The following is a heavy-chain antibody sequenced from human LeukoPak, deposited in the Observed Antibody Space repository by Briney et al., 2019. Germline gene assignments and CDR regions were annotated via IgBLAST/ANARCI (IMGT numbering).Heavy chain of an antibody. D-gene: IGHD5-18*01. J-gene: IGHJ4*02. CDR1: GYTFTSYD. V-gene: IGHV1-8*01. Sequence: ASVTVSCTASGYTFTSYDINWVRQASGQGLEWMGWMNPNSGNTGYAQKFQGRVTMTRNTSISTAYMELSSLRSEDTAVYYCATDTATTLFDYWGQGTLVTVSS. CDR2: MNPNSGNT. CDR3: ATDTATTLFDY.